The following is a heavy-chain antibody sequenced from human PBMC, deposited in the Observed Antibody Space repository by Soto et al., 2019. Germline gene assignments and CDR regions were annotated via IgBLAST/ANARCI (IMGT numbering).Heavy chain of an antibody. CDR3: ARAAVRGANRGSMDV. Sequence: PGESLKISCKGSGYSFTSYWIGWVRQMPGKGLEWMGIIYPGDSDTRYSPSFQGQVTISADKSISTAYLQWSSLKASDTAMYYCARAAVRGANRGSMDVWGQGTTVTVSS. J-gene: IGHJ6*02. CDR2: IYPGDSDT. D-gene: IGHD3-10*01. V-gene: IGHV5-51*01. CDR1: GYSFTSYW.